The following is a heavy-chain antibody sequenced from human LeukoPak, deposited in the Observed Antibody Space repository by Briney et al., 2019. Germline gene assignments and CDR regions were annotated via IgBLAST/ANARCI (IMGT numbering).Heavy chain of an antibody. Sequence: EASVKVSCKASGYSFNSHHVHWVRQAPGQGLEWMGINFFHDGTTSNTQKFPGRLTMTRDTSTSTVYMELSSLRSEDTAVYYRARDSGNYHYDMDVWGQGTTVIVSS. V-gene: IGHV1-46*02. J-gene: IGHJ6*02. CDR3: ARDSGNYHYDMDV. D-gene: IGHD3-10*01. CDR2: NFFHDGTT. CDR1: GYSFNSHH.